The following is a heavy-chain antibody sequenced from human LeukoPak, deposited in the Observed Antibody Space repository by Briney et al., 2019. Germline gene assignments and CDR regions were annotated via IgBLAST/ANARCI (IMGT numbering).Heavy chain of an antibody. CDR3: ARELGIVGATRVSRFDR. CDR2: INPNGGST. Sequence: ASVKVSCKASGYTFTSYYMHWVRQAPGQGLEWMGIINPNGGSTSYAQKFQGRVTMTRDMSTSTVYMALSSLRSEDTAVYYCARELGIVGATRVSRFDRWGQGTLVSVSS. J-gene: IGHJ5*02. CDR1: GYTFTSYY. D-gene: IGHD1-26*01. V-gene: IGHV1-46*01.